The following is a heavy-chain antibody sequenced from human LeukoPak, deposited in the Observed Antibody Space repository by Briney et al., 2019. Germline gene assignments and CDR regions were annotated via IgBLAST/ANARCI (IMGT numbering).Heavy chain of an antibody. Sequence: QPGGSLRLSCAASGFTFNNYAMNWVRQAPGKGLEWVSYIRGGGSNTRYSDSVKGRFIISRDNSKNILYLQMNSLRAEDTAIYYCAKCSASYSNDAFDVWGRGQWSPSLQ. J-gene: IGHJ3*01. V-gene: IGHV3-23*01. D-gene: IGHD3-10*01. CDR1: GFTFNNYA. CDR2: IRGGGSNT. CDR3: AKCSASYSNDAFDV.